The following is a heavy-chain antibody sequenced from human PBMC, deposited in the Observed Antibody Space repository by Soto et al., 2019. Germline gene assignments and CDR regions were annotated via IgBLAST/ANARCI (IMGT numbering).Heavy chain of an antibody. CDR2: IKSKTDGGTT. V-gene: IGHV3-15*07. J-gene: IGHJ6*02. CDR3: TTGQTYYYDSSGYWGSYYYYYGMDV. Sequence: GGSLRLSCAASGFTFSNAWMNWVRQAPGKGLEWVGRIKSKTDGGTTDYAAPVKGRFTISRDDSKNTLYLQMNSLKTEDTAVYYCTTGQTYYYDSSGYWGSYYYYYGMDVWGQGTTVTVSS. CDR1: GFTFSNAW. D-gene: IGHD3-22*01.